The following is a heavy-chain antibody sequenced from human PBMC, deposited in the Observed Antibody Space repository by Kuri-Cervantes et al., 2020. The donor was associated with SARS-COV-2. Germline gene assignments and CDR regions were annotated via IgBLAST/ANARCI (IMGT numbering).Heavy chain of an antibody. CDR3: ASGWTDCSGGSCYHCFDY. CDR1: GGSISSSSYY. J-gene: IGHJ4*02. D-gene: IGHD2-15*01. V-gene: IGHV4-39*07. CDR2: IYYSGST. Sequence: SETLSLTCPVSGGSISSSSYYWGWIRQPPGKGLEWIGSIYYSGSTNYNPSLKSRVTISVDTSKNQFSLKLSSVTAADTAVSYCASGWTDCSGGSCYHCFDYWGQGTLVTVSS.